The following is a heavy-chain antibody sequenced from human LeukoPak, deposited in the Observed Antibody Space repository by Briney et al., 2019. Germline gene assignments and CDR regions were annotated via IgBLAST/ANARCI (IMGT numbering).Heavy chain of an antibody. Sequence: GGSLRLSCAASGFPFSDAWMSWVRQAPGKGLEWVGRIESKTDSGTTEYAAPVKGRFTISRDDSKNTLYLQMNSLKTEDTAVYYCTRNEGDDYFDNWGQGTLVTVSS. V-gene: IGHV3-15*04. CDR2: IESKTDSGTT. CDR3: TRNEGDDYFDN. J-gene: IGHJ4*02. D-gene: IGHD3-16*01. CDR1: GFPFSDAW.